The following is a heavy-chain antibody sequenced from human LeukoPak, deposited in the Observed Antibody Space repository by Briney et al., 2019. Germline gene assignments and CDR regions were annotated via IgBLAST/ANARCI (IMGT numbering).Heavy chain of an antibody. V-gene: IGHV3-48*01. J-gene: IGHJ6*03. D-gene: IGHD3-3*01. CDR2: VSNSSSTI. CDR3: ARGVRRFLEWVSMDV. Sequence: GGSLRLSCAASGFTFSIYNMNWVRQAPGKGLEWVSYVSNSSSTINYADSVKGRFTISRDNAKNSLYLQMNSLRAEDTAVYYCARGVRRFLEWVSMDVWGKGTTVTVSS. CDR1: GFTFSIYN.